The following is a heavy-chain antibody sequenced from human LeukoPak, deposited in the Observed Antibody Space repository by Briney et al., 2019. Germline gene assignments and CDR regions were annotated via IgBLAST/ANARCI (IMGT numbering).Heavy chain of an antibody. CDR2: ISAYNGNT. V-gene: IGHV1-18*01. J-gene: IGHJ4*02. D-gene: IGHD5-18*01. Sequence: ASVKVSCKASGYTFTSYGISWVRQAPGQGLEWMGWISAYNGNTNYAQKLQGRVTMTTDTSTSTAYMELRSLRSGDTAVYYCTRDSRLYTAMGLFDYWGQGTLVTVSS. CDR1: GYTFTSYG. CDR3: TRDSRLYTAMGLFDY.